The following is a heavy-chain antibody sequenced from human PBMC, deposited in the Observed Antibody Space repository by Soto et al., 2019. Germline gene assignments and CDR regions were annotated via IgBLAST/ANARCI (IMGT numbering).Heavy chain of an antibody. V-gene: IGHV3-48*01. Sequence: PGGSLRLSCAASGFTFSSYSLTWVRQAPGEGLEWVSDISGSGHTIYYADSVKGRFSISRDNAENFLYLQMNSLRAEDTAVYYCARVYYYYMDVWGKGTTVTVSS. J-gene: IGHJ6*03. CDR1: GFTFSSYS. CDR3: ARVYYYYMDV. CDR2: ISGSGHTI.